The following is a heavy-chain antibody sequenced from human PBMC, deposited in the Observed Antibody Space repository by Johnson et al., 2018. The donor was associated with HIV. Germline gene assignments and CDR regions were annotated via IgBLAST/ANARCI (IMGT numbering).Heavy chain of an antibody. V-gene: IGHV3-30*03. CDR3: ARARWRVDDAFDI. CDR1: GFTVSSNY. D-gene: IGHD4-23*01. CDR2: IAYDGSNK. J-gene: IGHJ3*02. Sequence: QVKLVESGGGVVQPGRSLRLSCAASGFTVSSNYMSWVRQAPGTGLEWVAVIAYDGSNKYYADSVKGRFTISRDNSKNTLYLQMNSLRAEDTAVYYCARARWRVDDAFDIWGQGTMVTVSS.